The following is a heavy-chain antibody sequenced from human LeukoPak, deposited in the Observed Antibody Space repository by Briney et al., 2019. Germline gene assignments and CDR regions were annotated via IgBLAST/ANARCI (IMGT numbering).Heavy chain of an antibody. CDR1: GFTFSSYS. J-gene: IGHJ6*03. V-gene: IGHV3-21*01. CDR3: ARVVYNYYYMDV. CDR2: ISSSSSYI. D-gene: IGHD3-10*01. Sequence: GGSLRLSCAASGFTFSSYSMNWVRQAPGKGLEWVSSISSSSSYIYYADSVKGRFTISRDNAKNSLYLQTNSLRAEDTTVYYCARVVYNYYYMDVWGKGTTVTVSS.